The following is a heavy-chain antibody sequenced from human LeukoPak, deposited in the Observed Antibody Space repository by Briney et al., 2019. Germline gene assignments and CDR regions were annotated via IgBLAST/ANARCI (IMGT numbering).Heavy chain of an antibody. V-gene: IGHV1-69*13. CDR1: GCMFTAYY. CDR2: IIPIFGTA. CDR3: ARGRMQLYYFDY. D-gene: IGHD5-18*01. J-gene: IGHJ4*02. Sequence: SVKVSCKTSGCMFTAYYIHWVRQVPGQGLEWMGGIIPIFGTANYAQKFQGRVAITADESTSTAYMELSSLRSEDTAVYYCARGRMQLYYFDYWGQGTLVTVSS.